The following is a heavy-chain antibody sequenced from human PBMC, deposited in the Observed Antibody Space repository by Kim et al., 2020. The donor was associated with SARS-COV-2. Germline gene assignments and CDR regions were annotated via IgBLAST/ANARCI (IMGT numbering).Heavy chain of an antibody. J-gene: IGHJ6*02. V-gene: IGHV1-18*04. CDR2: ISAYNGNT. CDR1: GYTFTSYG. Sequence: ASVKVSFKASGYTFTSYGISWVRQAPGQGLEWMGWISAYNGNTNYVQKLQGRVTMTTDTSTSTAYMELRSLRSDDTAVYYCARHITMRGGPSYYYGMDVWGQGTTVTVSS. CDR3: ARHITMRGGPSYYYGMDV. D-gene: IGHD3-22*01.